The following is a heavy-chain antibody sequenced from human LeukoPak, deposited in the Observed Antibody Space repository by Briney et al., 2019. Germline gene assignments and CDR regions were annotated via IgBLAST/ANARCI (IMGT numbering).Heavy chain of an antibody. V-gene: IGHV4-31*03. D-gene: IGHD6-13*01. CDR3: ARVSSSWYWFDP. J-gene: IGHJ5*02. Sequence: PSQTLSLTCTVSGGSISSGGYYWRWIRQHPGKGLEWIGYIYYSGSTYYNPSLKSRVTISVDTSKNQFSLKLSSVTAADTAVYYCARVSSSWYWFDPWGQGTLVTVSS. CDR1: GGSISSGGYY. CDR2: IYYSGST.